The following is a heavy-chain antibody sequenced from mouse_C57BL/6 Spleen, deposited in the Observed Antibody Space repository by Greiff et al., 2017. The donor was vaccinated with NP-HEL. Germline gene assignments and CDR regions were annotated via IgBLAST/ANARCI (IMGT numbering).Heavy chain of an antibody. J-gene: IGHJ4*01. CDR2: INPNYGTT. D-gene: IGHD1-1*01. CDR3: ATYYGSSYGRHYYAMDY. V-gene: IGHV1-39*01. Sequence: EVQLQQSGPELVKPGASVKISCKASGYSFTDYNMNWVKQSNGKSLEWIGVINPNYGTTSYNQKFKGKATLTVDQSSSTAYMQLNSLTSEDSAVYYCATYYGSSYGRHYYAMDYWGQGTSVTVSS. CDR1: GYSFTDYN.